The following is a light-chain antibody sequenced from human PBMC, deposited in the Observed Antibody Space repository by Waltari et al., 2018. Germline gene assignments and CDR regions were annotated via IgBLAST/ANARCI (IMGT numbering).Light chain of an antibody. CDR2: HAS. V-gene: IGKV3-20*01. Sequence: SCRASQRGGRFLAWYQQKPCQAPRLLIYHASIRATGIPDRFSVSGSGSDFSLTISGLEPEDFAVYYCQKYVNLPATFGQGTKVDNK. CDR1: QRGGRF. J-gene: IGKJ1*01. CDR3: QKYVNLPAT.